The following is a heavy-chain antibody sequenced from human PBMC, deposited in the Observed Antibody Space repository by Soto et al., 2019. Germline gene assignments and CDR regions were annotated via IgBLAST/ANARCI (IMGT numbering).Heavy chain of an antibody. CDR3: ASHRGSGSHFYFDY. V-gene: IGHV4-59*01. CDR1: GGSISSYY. J-gene: IGHJ4*02. Sequence: SETLSLTCTVSGGSISSYYWSWIRQPPGKGLEWIGYIYYSGSTNYNPSLKSRVTISVDTSKNEFSLKLSSVTAADTAIYYCASHRGSGSHFYFDYWGRGTLVTVSS. CDR2: IYYSGST. D-gene: IGHD3-10*01.